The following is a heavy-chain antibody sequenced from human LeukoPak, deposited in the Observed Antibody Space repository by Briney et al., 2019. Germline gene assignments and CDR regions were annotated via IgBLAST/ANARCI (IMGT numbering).Heavy chain of an antibody. CDR1: GFTFSSYG. CDR2: ISYDGSNK. Sequence: GGSLRLSCAASGFTFSSYGMHWVRQAPGKGLEWVAVISYDGSNKYYADSVKGRFTISRDNSKNTLYLQMNSLRAEDTAVYYCAKDTSAAIFDYWGQGTLVTVSS. D-gene: IGHD6-13*01. V-gene: IGHV3-30*18. J-gene: IGHJ4*02. CDR3: AKDTSAAIFDY.